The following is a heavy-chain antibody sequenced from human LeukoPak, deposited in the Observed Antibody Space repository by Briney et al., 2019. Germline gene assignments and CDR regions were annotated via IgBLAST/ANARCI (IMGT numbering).Heavy chain of an antibody. CDR3: AREPYQLHGDAFDI. CDR2: IIPIFGTA. Sequence: SVKVSCKASGGTFSSYAISWVRQATGQGLEWMGRIIPIFGTANYAQKFQGRVTITTDESTSTAYMELSSLRSEDTAVYYCAREPYQLHGDAFDIWGQGTMVTVSS. J-gene: IGHJ3*02. V-gene: IGHV1-69*05. CDR1: GGTFSSYA. D-gene: IGHD2-2*01.